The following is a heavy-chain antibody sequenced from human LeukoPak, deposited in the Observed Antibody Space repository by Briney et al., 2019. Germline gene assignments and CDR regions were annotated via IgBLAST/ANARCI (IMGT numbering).Heavy chain of an antibody. D-gene: IGHD6-6*01. V-gene: IGHV4-34*01. CDR3: TYSSSALPYNWFDP. J-gene: IGHJ5*02. CDR2: INHSEST. CDR1: GGSFSGYY. Sequence: PSETLSLTCAVYGGSFSGYYWSWIRQPPGKGLEWIGEINHSESTNYNPSLKSRVTISVDTSKNQFSLKLSSVTAADTAVYYCTYSSSALPYNWFDPWGQGTLVTVSS.